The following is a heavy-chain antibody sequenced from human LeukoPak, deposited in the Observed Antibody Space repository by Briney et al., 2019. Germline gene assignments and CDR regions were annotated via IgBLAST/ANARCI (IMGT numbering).Heavy chain of an antibody. D-gene: IGHD3-10*01. Sequence: SETLSLTCTVSGGSISSSSYYWGWIRQPPGKGLEWIGSIYYSGSTYYNPSLKSRVTISVDTSKNQFSLKLSSVTAADTAVYYCARGSYYYGSGSYSDYWGQGTLVTVSS. V-gene: IGHV4-39*07. CDR1: GGSISSSSYY. J-gene: IGHJ4*02. CDR3: ARGSYYYGSGSYSDY. CDR2: IYYSGST.